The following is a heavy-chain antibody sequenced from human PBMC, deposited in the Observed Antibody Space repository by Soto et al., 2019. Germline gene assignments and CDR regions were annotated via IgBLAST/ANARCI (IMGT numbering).Heavy chain of an antibody. CDR1: GGYISSSSYY. CDR3: ASGSNPQDHWFDP. J-gene: IGHJ5*02. CDR2: IYYSGST. V-gene: IGHV4-39*01. D-gene: IGHD4-4*01. Sequence: SETLSLTCTVSGGYISSSSYYWGWIRQPPGKGLEWIGSIYYSGSTYYNPSLKSRVTISVDTSKNQFSLKLSSVTAADTAVYYCASGSNPQDHWFDPWGQGTLVTVSS.